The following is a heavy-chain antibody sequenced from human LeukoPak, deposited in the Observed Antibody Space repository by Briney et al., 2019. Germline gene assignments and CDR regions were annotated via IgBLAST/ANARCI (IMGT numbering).Heavy chain of an antibody. V-gene: IGHV4-34*01. CDR3: ASRYYYDSSGYFDY. Sequence: SETLSLTCAVYGGSFGGYYWSWIRQPPGKGLEWSGEINHSGSTNYNPSLKSRVTISVDKSKNQFSLKLSSVTAADTAVYYCASRYYYDSSGYFDYWGQGTLVTVSS. D-gene: IGHD3-22*01. CDR1: GGSFGGYY. CDR2: INHSGST. J-gene: IGHJ4*02.